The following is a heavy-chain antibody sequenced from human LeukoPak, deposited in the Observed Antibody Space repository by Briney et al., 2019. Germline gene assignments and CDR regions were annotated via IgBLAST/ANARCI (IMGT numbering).Heavy chain of an antibody. CDR2: ISGSGGSL. CDR3: AKDFVAVTAIGMYYSDY. D-gene: IGHD2-21*02. CDR1: GFTFSSYA. V-gene: IGHV3-23*01. J-gene: IGHJ4*02. Sequence: GGSLRLSCAASGFTFSSYAMNWVRQTPGKGLEWVSSISGSGGSLYYADSVKGRFTISRDNSKNIFYLQMNSLRAEDTAIYYCAKDFVAVTAIGMYYSDYWGQGTLVTVSA.